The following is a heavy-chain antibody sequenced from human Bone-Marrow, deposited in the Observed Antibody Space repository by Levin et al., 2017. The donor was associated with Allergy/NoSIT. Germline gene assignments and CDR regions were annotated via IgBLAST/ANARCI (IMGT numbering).Heavy chain of an antibody. CDR2: INHSGST. V-gene: IGHV4-34*01. D-gene: IGHD4-17*01. CDR1: GGSFSGYY. CDR3: ARRGRRVTSAVYIDY. Sequence: SETLSLTCAVYGGSFSGYYWSWIRQPPGKGLEWIGEINHSGSTNYNPSLKSRVTISVDTSKNQFSLKLSSVTAADTAVYYCARRGRRVTSAVYIDYWGQGTLVTVSS. J-gene: IGHJ4*02.